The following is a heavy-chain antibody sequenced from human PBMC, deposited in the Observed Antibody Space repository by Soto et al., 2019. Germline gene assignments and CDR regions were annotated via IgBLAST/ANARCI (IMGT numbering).Heavy chain of an antibody. Sequence: EVQLLQSGGGLVQPGGSLRLSCAASGFIFSNYAMNWVRQAPGKGLEWVSIVTSRGDTPYYADSVKGRFTISRDNSKNTLYLQVNSLTAEDTAVYYCAKDRLGGGLDYWGQGTLVSVSS. J-gene: IGHJ4*02. D-gene: IGHD3-16*01. CDR3: AKDRLGGGLDY. CDR1: GFIFSNYA. V-gene: IGHV3-23*01. CDR2: VTSRGDTP.